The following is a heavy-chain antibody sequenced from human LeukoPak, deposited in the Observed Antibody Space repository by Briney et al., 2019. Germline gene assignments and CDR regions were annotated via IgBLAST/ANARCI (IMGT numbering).Heavy chain of an antibody. V-gene: IGHV3-48*03. Sequence: GGSLRLSCAASGFTFSSYEMNWVRQAPGKGLEWVSYINSSGRTIYYADSVKGRFTISRDNAKKSLSLQMNSLRAEDTAVYYCARGGGSGSYYNEYFDYWGQGTLVTVSS. CDR2: INSSGRTI. D-gene: IGHD3-10*01. J-gene: IGHJ4*02. CDR1: GFTFSSYE. CDR3: ARGGGSGSYYNEYFDY.